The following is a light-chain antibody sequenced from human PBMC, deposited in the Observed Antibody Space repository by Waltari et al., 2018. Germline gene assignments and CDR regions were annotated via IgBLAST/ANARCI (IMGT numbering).Light chain of an antibody. CDR1: RSNVENNA. CDR3: AAWDDSLNGWV. J-gene: IGLJ3*02. Sequence: QSVLTQSPSVSAAPRQRVTISCSGSRSNVENNAVNWYQFLPEKTPRLLIYYDELLPSGVSGRFPGSKSGTSASLAISGLQSEDEAEYYCAAWDDSLNGWVFGGGTKLTVL. V-gene: IGLV1-36*01. CDR2: YDE.